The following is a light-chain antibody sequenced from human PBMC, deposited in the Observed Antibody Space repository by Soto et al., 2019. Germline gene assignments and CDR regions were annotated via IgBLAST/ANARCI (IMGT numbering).Light chain of an antibody. CDR3: AAWDVSLSAVV. V-gene: IGLV1-51*01. CDR2: DNT. CDR1: SSNIGETY. Sequence: QSVLTQPPSVSAAPGQKVTIPCSGSSSNIGETYVSWYQQVPGTAPQLLIYDNTKRPSGIPDRFSGSKSGTSATLSITGLQTGDEANFFCAAWDVSLSAVVFGGGTKLTVL. J-gene: IGLJ2*01.